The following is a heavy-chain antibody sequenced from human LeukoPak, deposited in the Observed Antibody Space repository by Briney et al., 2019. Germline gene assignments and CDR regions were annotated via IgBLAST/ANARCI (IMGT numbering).Heavy chain of an antibody. CDR1: GFTFSDYA. D-gene: IGHD4-17*01. CDR2: IRGTGGTT. Sequence: GGSLRLSCAASGFTFSDYALIWVRQAPGKGLEWISAIRGTGGTTYYADSVKGRCTISRDNSRNTVYLQMNSLRAEDTALYFCGKDPNGDYVGAFDFWGPGTMVTVSA. CDR3: GKDPNGDYVGAFDF. V-gene: IGHV3-23*01. J-gene: IGHJ3*01.